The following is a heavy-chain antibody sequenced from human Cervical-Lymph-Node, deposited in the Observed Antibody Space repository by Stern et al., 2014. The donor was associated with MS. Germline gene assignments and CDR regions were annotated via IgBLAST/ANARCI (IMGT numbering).Heavy chain of an antibody. CDR2: ISSTGSTK. CDR1: GFTFSSYS. D-gene: IGHD6-19*01. CDR3: ARVGVDRGWYY. V-gene: IGHV3-48*01. J-gene: IGHJ4*02. Sequence: EVQLVQSGGGLVQPGGSLRLSCAASGFTFSSYSINWVRQAPGKGLEWVSYISSTGSTKHYADFLKVRFTISRDNAKNVLYLQLSSLTAEDTAVYYCARVGVDRGWYYWGQGTLVTVSS.